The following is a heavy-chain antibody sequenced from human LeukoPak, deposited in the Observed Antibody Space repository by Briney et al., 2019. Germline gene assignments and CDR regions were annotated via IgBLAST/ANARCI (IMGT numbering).Heavy chain of an antibody. CDR2: IKQDGSES. CDR1: VFTFSDYW. J-gene: IGHJ4*02. D-gene: IGHD1-26*01. V-gene: IGHV3-7*01. CDR3: ARVGAWDLQRVFDH. Sequence: PGGSLRLSCAAAVFTFSDYWMTWVPQFPGQGLEGVANIKQDGSESYYVDSVKGRFPISRDIAKQSLYLDMDSLRVEDTAVYYCARVGAWDLQRVFDHWGQGALVTVSS.